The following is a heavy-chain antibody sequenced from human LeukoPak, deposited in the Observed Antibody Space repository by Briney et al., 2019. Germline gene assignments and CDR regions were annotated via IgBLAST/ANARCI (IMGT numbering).Heavy chain of an antibody. CDR3: AKDLDKRGSIVVVPAAPFDY. D-gene: IGHD2-2*01. Sequence: GGSLRLSCAASEFTFSNYAMSWVRQAPGKGLEWVSGSTGTGYSTYYADSVKGRFTISRGNSKNTLYLQMNSLRAEDTAVYYCAKDLDKRGSIVVVPAAPFDYWRQGTLVTVSS. J-gene: IGHJ4*02. CDR2: STGTGYST. CDR1: EFTFSNYA. V-gene: IGHV3-23*01.